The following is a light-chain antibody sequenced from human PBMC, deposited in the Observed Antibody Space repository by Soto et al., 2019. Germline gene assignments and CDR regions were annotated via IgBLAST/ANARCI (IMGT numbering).Light chain of an antibody. V-gene: IGKV3-20*01. CDR2: RAV. CDR1: QSVRNDH. J-gene: IGKJ1*01. CDR3: QQYGTTPWT. Sequence: EIVLTQSPGTLSLSPGERATLSCRASQSVRNDHVAWYQQKTGQAPRLLISRAVTRAIGIPDRFSGSGSGTGFTLTISSLEPEDLALYYCQQYGTTPWTFGQGTKV.